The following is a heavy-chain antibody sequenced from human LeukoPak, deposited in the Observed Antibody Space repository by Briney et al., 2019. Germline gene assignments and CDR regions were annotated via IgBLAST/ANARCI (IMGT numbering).Heavy chain of an antibody. CDR1: GFTFSSYA. V-gene: IGHV3-30*18. CDR2: ISYDGSNK. CDR3: TKGYYDIGFDY. Sequence: GGSLRLSCAASGFTFSSYAMHWVRQAPGKGLEWVAFISYDGSNKYYADSVKGRFTISRDSSKNTLYLQVNSLRAEDTAVYYCTKGYYDIGFDYWGQGTLVTVSS. J-gene: IGHJ4*02. D-gene: IGHD3-22*01.